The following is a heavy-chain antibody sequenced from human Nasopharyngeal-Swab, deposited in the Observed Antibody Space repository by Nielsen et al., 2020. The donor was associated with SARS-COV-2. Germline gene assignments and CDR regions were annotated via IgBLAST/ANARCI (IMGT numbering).Heavy chain of an antibody. V-gene: IGHV3-23*01. CDR2: ISGSGGST. D-gene: IGHD6-19*01. CDR1: GFTFSSYA. J-gene: IGHJ5*02. Sequence: GESLKIPCAASGFTFSSYAMSWVRQAPGKGLEWVSAISGSGGSTYYADSVKGRFTISRDNSKNTLYLQMNSLRAEDTAVYYCAKMARFSSGSDWFDPWGQGTLVTVSS. CDR3: AKMARFSSGSDWFDP.